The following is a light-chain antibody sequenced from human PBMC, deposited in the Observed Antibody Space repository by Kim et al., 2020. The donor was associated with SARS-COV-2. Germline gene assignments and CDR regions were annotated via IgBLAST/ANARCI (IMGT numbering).Light chain of an antibody. CDR3: QQYDDLYS. CDR2: GAS. Sequence: GDRVTITCQASRDISNYLNWYQHKPGKAPNLLIYGASNLQTGVPSRFSGSGSGTDFTFTISSLQPEDIATYYCQQYDDLYSFGQGTKLEI. V-gene: IGKV1-33*01. J-gene: IGKJ2*01. CDR1: RDISNY.